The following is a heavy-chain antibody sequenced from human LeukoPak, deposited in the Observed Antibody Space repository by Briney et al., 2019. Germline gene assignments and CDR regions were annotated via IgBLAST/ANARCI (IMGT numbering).Heavy chain of an antibody. CDR2: ISSSGGTI. V-gene: IGHV3-11*01. D-gene: IGHD3-3*01. Sequence: PGGSLRLSCAPSGFIFSDYYMSWPRQAPGKGLEWVSYISSSGGTIYYADSVKGRFTISRDNAKNSLYLQMNSLRAEDTAVYYCAGGYYDFWSGYRYNWFDPWGQGTLVTVSS. CDR3: AGGYYDFWSGYRYNWFDP. J-gene: IGHJ5*02. CDR1: GFIFSDYY.